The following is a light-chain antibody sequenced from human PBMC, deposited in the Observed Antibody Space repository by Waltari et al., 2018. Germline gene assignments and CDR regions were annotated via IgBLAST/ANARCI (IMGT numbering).Light chain of an antibody. Sequence: DIQMTQYPSTLSASVGDRVTITCRASQSISTWLAWYQQKPGKAPKLLIYKASTLESGVPSRFSGSGSGTEFTLTISSLQPDDFATYYCQQYSFYPLAFGGGTKVESK. V-gene: IGKV1-5*03. CDR2: KAS. CDR3: QQYSFYPLA. J-gene: IGKJ4*01. CDR1: QSISTW.